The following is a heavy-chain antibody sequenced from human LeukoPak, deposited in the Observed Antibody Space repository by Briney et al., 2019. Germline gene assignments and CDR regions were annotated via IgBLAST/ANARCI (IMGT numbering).Heavy chain of an antibody. J-gene: IGHJ4*02. V-gene: IGHV4-34*01. CDR2: INHSGST. CDR3: ARRYYYDSSGPSADYFDY. D-gene: IGHD3-22*01. Sequence: SETLSLTCAVYGGSFSGYYWSLIRQPPGKGLEWIGEINHSGSTNYNPSLKSRVTISVDTSKNQFSLKLSSVTAADTAVYYCARRYYYDSSGPSADYFDYWGQGTLVTVSS. CDR1: GGSFSGYY.